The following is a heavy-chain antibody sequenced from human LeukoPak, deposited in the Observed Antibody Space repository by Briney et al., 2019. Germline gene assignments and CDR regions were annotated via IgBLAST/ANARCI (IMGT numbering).Heavy chain of an antibody. V-gene: IGHV3-23*01. CDR1: GFTFNNFA. Sequence: GGSLRLSCAASGFTFNNFAMNWVRQAPGKGLEWVSAISGSVDNTYYADSVKGRFTISRDSSKNTLYLHMSSLRAEDTAVYFCAKGRGKVVTPFDFWGQGTLVTVSS. CDR2: ISGSVDNT. J-gene: IGHJ4*02. CDR3: AKGRGKVVTPFDF. D-gene: IGHD4-23*01.